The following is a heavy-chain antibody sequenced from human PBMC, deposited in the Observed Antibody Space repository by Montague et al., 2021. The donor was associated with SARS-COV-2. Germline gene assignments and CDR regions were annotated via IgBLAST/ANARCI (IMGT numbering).Heavy chain of an antibody. CDR1: GDSVSSSDYY. Sequence: SETLSLTCTVSGDSVSSSDYYWGWIRQPPGKGLEWLGIVYYSGSTYYNPSLKGRVTISIDASKNQFSLRLNSLTATDTAVYYCARRRLREDYFDLWGHGTLVTVSS. J-gene: IGHJ4*01. CDR2: VYYSGST. V-gene: IGHV4-39*01. D-gene: IGHD4-17*01. CDR3: ARRRLREDYFDL.